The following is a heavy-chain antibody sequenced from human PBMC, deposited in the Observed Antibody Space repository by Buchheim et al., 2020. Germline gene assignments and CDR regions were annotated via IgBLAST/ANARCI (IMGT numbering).Heavy chain of an antibody. J-gene: IGHJ6*02. CDR3: AREGELGYCSGGSCYKPKNYYYYGMDV. V-gene: IGHV3-30*04. D-gene: IGHD2-15*01. Sequence: QVQLVESGGGVVQPGRSLRLSCAASGFTFSSYAMHWVRQAPGKGLEWVAVISYGGSNKYYADSVKGRFTISRDNSKNTLYLQMNSLRAEDTAVYYCAREGELGYCSGGSCYKPKNYYYYGMDVWGQGTT. CDR1: GFTFSSYA. CDR2: ISYGGSNK.